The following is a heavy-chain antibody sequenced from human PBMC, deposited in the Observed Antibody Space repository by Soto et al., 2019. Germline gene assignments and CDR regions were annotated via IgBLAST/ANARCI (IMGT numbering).Heavy chain of an antibody. CDR3: ARKEAVSLYYFDX. V-gene: IGHV4-4*02. CDR1: GDSISSSNW. D-gene: IGHD6-19*01. Sequence: SETLALTCAVSGDSISSSNWWSWVRQPPGKGLEWIGEIHHSGSTNYNPSLKSRVTISADRSKNQFSLNLNSLTAADTAVYYCARKEAVSLYYFDXWGQGTLVTVSS. J-gene: IGHJ4*02. CDR2: IHHSGST.